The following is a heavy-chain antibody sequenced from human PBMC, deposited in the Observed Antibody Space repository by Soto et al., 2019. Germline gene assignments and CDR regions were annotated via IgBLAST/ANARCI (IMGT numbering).Heavy chain of an antibody. J-gene: IGHJ4*02. CDR2: ISSSSTI. CDR3: ARDYSSYGPSDY. Sequence: GGSLRLSCTASGGPFSSYSMNWVRQAPGKGLEWVSYISSSSTIYYADSVKGRFTISRDNAKNSLYLQMNSLRAEDTAVYYCARDYSSYGPSDYWGQGTLVTVSS. V-gene: IGHV3-48*01. D-gene: IGHD5-18*01. CDR1: GGPFSSYS.